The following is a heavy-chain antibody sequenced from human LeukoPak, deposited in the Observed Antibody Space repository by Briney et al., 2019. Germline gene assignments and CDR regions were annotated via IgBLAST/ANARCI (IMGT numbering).Heavy chain of an antibody. J-gene: IGHJ4*02. CDR2: IRSKAYGGTT. CDR3: STQNYDSSGYYFRTRSFDY. CDR1: GFTFGDYA. V-gene: IGHV3-49*04. D-gene: IGHD3-22*01. Sequence: GGSLILSCTASGFTFGDYAMSWVRQAPGKGLEWVGFIRSKAYGGTTEYAASVKGRFTISRDDSKSIAYLQMNSLKTEDTAVYYCSTQNYDSSGYYFRTRSFDYWGQGTLVTVSS.